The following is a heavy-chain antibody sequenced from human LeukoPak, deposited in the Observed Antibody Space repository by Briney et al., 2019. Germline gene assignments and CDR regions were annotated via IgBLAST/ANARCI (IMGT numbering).Heavy chain of an antibody. V-gene: IGHV5-51*01. CDR2: IYPGDSDT. J-gene: IGHJ4*02. Sequence: GESLQISCKGSGSSFTSYWIGWVRPLPGKGLEWMGIIYPGDSDTRYSPSFQGQVTISADKSISTAYLQWSSLKASDTAVYYCARLFGEFPTYYFDYWGQGTLVTVSS. D-gene: IGHD3-10*01. CDR3: ARLFGEFPTYYFDY. CDR1: GSSFTSYW.